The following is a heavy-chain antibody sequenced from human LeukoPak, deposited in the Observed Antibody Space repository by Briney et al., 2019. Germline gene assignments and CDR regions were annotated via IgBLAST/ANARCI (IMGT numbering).Heavy chain of an antibody. CDR1: GFTFSSDW. CDR3: ARDWAYLY. V-gene: IGHV3-7*01. J-gene: IGHJ4*02. CDR2: IKQDGSEK. D-gene: IGHD2-2*01. Sequence: GGSLRLSCAASGFTFSSDWMNWVRQAPGKGLEWVANIKQDGSEKYYVDSVKARFTISRDNAKNSLYLQMNSLRAEDTAVYYCARDWAYLYWGQGTLVTVSS.